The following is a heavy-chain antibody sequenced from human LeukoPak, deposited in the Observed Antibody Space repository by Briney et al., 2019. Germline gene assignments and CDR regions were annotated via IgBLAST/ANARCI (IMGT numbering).Heavy chain of an antibody. D-gene: IGHD1-26*01. V-gene: IGHV3-21*01. J-gene: IGHJ4*02. CDR3: AREKGSYDYLFDY. Sequence: GGSLRLPCVGSGFTFSSYSMNWVRQAPGKGPEWVSSISSGGGYMFYADSVRGRFTVSRDNSKNSLYLQMNSLRADDTAVYYCAREKGSYDYLFDYWGQGALVTVSS. CDR2: ISSGGGYM. CDR1: GFTFSSYS.